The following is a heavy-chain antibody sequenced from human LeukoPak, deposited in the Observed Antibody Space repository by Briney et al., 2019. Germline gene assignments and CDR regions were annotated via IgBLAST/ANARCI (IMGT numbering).Heavy chain of an antibody. CDR2: IYYSGST. Sequence: SETLSLTCTVSGGSISSYYWSWIRQPPGKGLEWIGYIYYSGSTNYNPSLKSRVTISVDTSKNQFSLKLSSVTAADTAVYYCARGPYYYDSSGYGVYYFDYWGQGTLVTVSS. D-gene: IGHD3-22*01. CDR3: ARGPYYYDSSGYGVYYFDY. V-gene: IGHV4-59*01. CDR1: GGSISSYY. J-gene: IGHJ4*02.